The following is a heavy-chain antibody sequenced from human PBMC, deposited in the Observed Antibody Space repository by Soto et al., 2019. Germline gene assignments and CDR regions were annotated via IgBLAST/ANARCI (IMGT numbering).Heavy chain of an antibody. CDR2: IYYSGST. CDR3: ARTLGYSYGPEWFDP. CDR1: GGSISSYY. J-gene: IGHJ5*02. Sequence: QVQLQESGPGLVKPSETLSLTCTVSGGSISSYYWSWIRQPPGKGLEWIGYIYYSGSTNYNPSLKSRVTISVDTSKNQFSLKLSSVTAADTAVYYCARTLGYSYGPEWFDPWGQGTLVTVSS. V-gene: IGHV4-59*01. D-gene: IGHD5-18*01.